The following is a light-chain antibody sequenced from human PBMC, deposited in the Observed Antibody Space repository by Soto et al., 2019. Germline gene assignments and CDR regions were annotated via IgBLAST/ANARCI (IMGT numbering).Light chain of an antibody. CDR2: QDS. Sequence: SYELTQPPSVSVSPGQTAIITCSGDKLGDKYACWYQQKPGQSPVLGIYQDSKRPSGIPERFSGSNSGNTATLTISGTQAMDEADYYCQAWDSSAGDVVFGGGAMLTVL. V-gene: IGLV3-1*01. CDR3: QAWDSSAGDVV. CDR1: KLGDKY. J-gene: IGLJ2*01.